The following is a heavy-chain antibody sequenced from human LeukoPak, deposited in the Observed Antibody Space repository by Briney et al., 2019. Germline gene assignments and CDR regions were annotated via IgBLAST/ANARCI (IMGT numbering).Heavy chain of an antibody. CDR3: AKDVIGQQWPENY. Sequence: SGGSLRLSCTASQFMFSTYGMHWVRQAPGKGLEWVAFIQHDSTNKYYVDSVKGRFTISRDNSKNTLYLQMSSLRPEDTAVYFCAKDVIGQQWPENYWGQGTLVTVSS. CDR2: IQHDSTNK. J-gene: IGHJ4*02. V-gene: IGHV3-30*02. D-gene: IGHD6-19*01. CDR1: QFMFSTYG.